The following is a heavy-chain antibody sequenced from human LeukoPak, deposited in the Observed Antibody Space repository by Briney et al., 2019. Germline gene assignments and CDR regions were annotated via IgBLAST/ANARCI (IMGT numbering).Heavy chain of an antibody. CDR2: ISYDGSNK. Sequence: GGSLRLSCAASGFTFSSYGMHWVRQAPGKGLEWVAVISYDGSNKYYADSVKGRFTISRDNSKNTLYLQMNSLRAEDTAVYYCANMAYPHSGYDWDAFDIWGQGTMVTVSS. CDR1: GFTFSSYG. D-gene: IGHD5-12*01. J-gene: IGHJ3*02. V-gene: IGHV3-30*18. CDR3: ANMAYPHSGYDWDAFDI.